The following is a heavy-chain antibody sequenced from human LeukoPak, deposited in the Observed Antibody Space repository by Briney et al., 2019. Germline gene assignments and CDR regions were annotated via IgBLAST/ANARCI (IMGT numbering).Heavy chain of an antibody. D-gene: IGHD1-26*01. CDR1: GFTVSSNY. V-gene: IGHV3-66*01. CDR2: IYSGGST. Sequence: GGSLRLSCAASGFTVSSNYMSWVRQAPGRGLEWVSVIYSGGSTYYADSVKGRFTISRDNAKNSLYLQMNSLRAEDTAVYYCARDRLVGARSAFDIWGQGTMVTVSS. CDR3: ARDRLVGARSAFDI. J-gene: IGHJ3*02.